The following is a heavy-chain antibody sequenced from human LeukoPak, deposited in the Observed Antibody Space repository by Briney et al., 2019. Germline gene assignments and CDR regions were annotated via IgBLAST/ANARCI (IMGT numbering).Heavy chain of an antibody. J-gene: IGHJ6*02. Sequence: ASVKVSCRPSGYTFTSYALSWVRQAPGQGLEWMGWISTYSGNTNYAQKLQGRITMTIETSTSTAYMELRSLRSDDTAVYYCARDLGRNYYYDMDVWGQGTTVTVSS. V-gene: IGHV1-18*01. CDR3: ARDLGRNYYYDMDV. CDR2: ISTYSGNT. CDR1: GYTFTSYA.